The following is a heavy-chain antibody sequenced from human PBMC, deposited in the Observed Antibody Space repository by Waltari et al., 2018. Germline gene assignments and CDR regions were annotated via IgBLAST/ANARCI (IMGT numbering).Heavy chain of an antibody. D-gene: IGHD2-15*01. CDR2: VHGSGRT. J-gene: IGHJ5*02. CDR3: ARDRGRGLYLDT. Sequence: QLQLQESGPGMVKPSGTVSLSGAVPGDSVSSGCLWNWVRQSPQWGLVWIGQVHGSGRTNYNPSFASRVTVSLATSKNLFSLKVTSATAADTAVYYCARDRGRGLYLDTWGPGTLVTVSP. V-gene: IGHV4-4*02. CDR1: GDSVSSGCL.